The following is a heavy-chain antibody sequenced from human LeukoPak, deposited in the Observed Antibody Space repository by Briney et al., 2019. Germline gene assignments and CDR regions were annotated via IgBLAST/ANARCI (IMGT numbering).Heavy chain of an antibody. V-gene: IGHV1-69*04. Sequence: SVKVSCKASGGTFSSYAISWVRQAPGQGLEWMGRIIPILGIANYAQKFQGRVTITADKSTSTAYMELSSLRSEDTAVYYCARGAANWGLFDYWGQGTLVTVSS. CDR2: IIPILGIA. CDR3: ARGAANWGLFDY. J-gene: IGHJ4*02. CDR1: GGTFSSYA. D-gene: IGHD7-27*01.